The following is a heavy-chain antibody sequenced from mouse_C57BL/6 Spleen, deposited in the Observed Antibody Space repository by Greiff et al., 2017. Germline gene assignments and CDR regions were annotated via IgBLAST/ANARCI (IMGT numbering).Heavy chain of an antibody. CDR3: AYYSNYYAMDY. CDR2: IYPGDGDT. Sequence: QVQLKQSGPELVKPGASVKISCKASGYAFSSSWMNWVKQRPGKGLEWIGRIYPGDGDTNYNGKFKGKATLTADKSSSTAYMQLSSLTSEDSAVYFCAYYSNYYAMDYWGQGTSVTVSS. D-gene: IGHD2-5*01. V-gene: IGHV1-82*01. J-gene: IGHJ4*01. CDR1: GYAFSSSW.